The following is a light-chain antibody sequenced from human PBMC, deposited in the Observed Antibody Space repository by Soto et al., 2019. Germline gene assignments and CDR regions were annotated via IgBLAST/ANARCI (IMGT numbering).Light chain of an antibody. CDR1: QSVDKD. Sequence: EIVMTQSPATLSLSPGEVATLWCRPSQSVDKDLAWYRQKPGQAPSLLVYDASTRATGVPARFSGSGSGTEFTLTISSLQPDDFATYYCQQYNSYSWTFGQGTKVDIK. J-gene: IGKJ1*01. CDR2: DAS. V-gene: IGKV3-15*01. CDR3: QQYNSYSWT.